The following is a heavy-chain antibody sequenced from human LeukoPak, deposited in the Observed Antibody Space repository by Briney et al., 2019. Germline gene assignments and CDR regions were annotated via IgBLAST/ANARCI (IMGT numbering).Heavy chain of an antibody. CDR2: IYYSGST. V-gene: IGHV4-59*01. CDR3: ARSNWNYDGHFDY. CDR1: GGSISSYY. J-gene: IGHJ4*02. Sequence: SETLSLTCTVSGGSISSYYWSWIRQPPGKGLEWIGYIYYSGSTNYNPSLKSRVTISVDTSKNQFSLKLSSVTAADTAVYYCARSNWNYDGHFDYWGQGTLVTVSS. D-gene: IGHD1-7*01.